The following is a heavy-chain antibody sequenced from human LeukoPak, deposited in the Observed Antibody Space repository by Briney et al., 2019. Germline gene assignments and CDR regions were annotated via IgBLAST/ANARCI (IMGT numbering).Heavy chain of an antibody. Sequence: SETLSLTCTVSGGSISSSSYYWGWVRQPPGKGLEWIGSIYYSGSTYYNPSLKSRVTISVDTSKNQFSLKLSSVTAADTAVYYCARPGSNDYYDSSAFDYWGQGTLVTVSS. J-gene: IGHJ4*02. CDR3: ARPGSNDYYDSSAFDY. CDR1: GGSISSSSYY. D-gene: IGHD3-22*01. CDR2: IYYSGST. V-gene: IGHV4-39*07.